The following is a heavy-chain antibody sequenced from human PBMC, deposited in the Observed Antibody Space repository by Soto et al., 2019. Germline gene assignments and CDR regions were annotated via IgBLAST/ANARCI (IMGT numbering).Heavy chain of an antibody. CDR3: ARGDRSYDILTGYYYYYYGMDV. J-gene: IGHJ6*02. Sequence: SVKVSCKASGGTFSSYAISWVRQAPGQGLEWMGGIIPIFGTANYAQKFQGRVTITADESTSTAYMELSSLRSEDTAVYYSARGDRSYDILTGYYYYYYGMDVRGQRTTVTVSS. V-gene: IGHV1-69*13. CDR1: GGTFSSYA. D-gene: IGHD3-9*01. CDR2: IIPIFGTA.